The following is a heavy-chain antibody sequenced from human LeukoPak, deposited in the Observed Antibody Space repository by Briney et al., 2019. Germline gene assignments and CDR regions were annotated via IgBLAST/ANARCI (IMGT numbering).Heavy chain of an antibody. Sequence: GGSLRLSCAASGFTFSSYAMSWVRQAPGKGLEWVSAISGSGGSTYYADSVKGRFTISRDNAKNSLYLQMNSLRAEDTAVYYCARDGRFEYYYDSSGVQEFDYWGQGTLVTVSS. CDR3: ARDGRFEYYYDSSGVQEFDY. CDR2: ISGSGGST. D-gene: IGHD3-22*01. CDR1: GFTFSSYA. V-gene: IGHV3-23*01. J-gene: IGHJ4*02.